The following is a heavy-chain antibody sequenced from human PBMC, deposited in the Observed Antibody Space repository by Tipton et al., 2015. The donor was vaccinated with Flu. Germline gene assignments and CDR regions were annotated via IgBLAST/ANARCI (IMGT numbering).Heavy chain of an antibody. CDR1: GYSINSGYY. J-gene: IGHJ5*02. D-gene: IGHD4-17*01. CDR2: IYRSGST. CDR3: ARDYGDLNWFDP. V-gene: IGHV4-38-2*02. Sequence: TLSLTCSVSGYSINSGYYWGWVRRPPGKGLEWIGTIYRSGSTKYNPSLKSRVTMSLDTSKNQFSLKLSSVTAADTAMYYCARDYGDLNWFDPWGQGTLVTVSS.